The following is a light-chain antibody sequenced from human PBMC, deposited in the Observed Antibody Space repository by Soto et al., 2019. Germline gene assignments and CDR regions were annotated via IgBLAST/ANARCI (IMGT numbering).Light chain of an antibody. J-gene: IGKJ4*01. CDR1: QSVSSD. Sequence: EVVMTQSPATLSVSPGERATLSCRASQSVSSDLAWYQQKPGQVPSLLIYSASTRATGIPVRFSGSGSGTEFTLTISSLQSEDFAVDYCQQYNNWPLTFGGGTKVEIK. CDR3: QQYNNWPLT. CDR2: SAS. V-gene: IGKV3-15*01.